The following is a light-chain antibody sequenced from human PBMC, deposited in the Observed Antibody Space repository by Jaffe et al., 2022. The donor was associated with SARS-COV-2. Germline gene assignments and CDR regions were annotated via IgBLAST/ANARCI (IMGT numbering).Light chain of an antibody. CDR3: QQYGNSPPYT. Sequence: EIALTQSPGTLSLSPGERATLSCRASQSLTTNYLAWYQQKPGQAPRLLIYGASSRATGIPDRFSGSGSGTDFTLTISRLEPEDFAVYYCQQYGNSPPYTFGQGTKLEIK. J-gene: IGKJ2*01. CDR2: GAS. V-gene: IGKV3-20*01. CDR1: QSLTTNY.